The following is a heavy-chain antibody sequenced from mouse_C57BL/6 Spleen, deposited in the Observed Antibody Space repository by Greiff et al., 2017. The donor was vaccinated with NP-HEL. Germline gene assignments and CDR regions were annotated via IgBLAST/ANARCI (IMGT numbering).Heavy chain of an antibody. V-gene: IGHV1-76*01. J-gene: IGHJ3*01. CDR2: IYPGSGNT. CDR3: ARSPCDYGSSHGFAY. CDR1: GYTFTDYY. D-gene: IGHD1-1*01. Sequence: QVQLKQSGAELVRPGASVKLSCKASGYTFTDYYINWVKQRPGQGLEWIARIYPGSGNTYYNEKFKGKATLTAEKSSSTAYMQLSSLTSEDSAVYFCARSPCDYGSSHGFAYWGQGTLVTVSA.